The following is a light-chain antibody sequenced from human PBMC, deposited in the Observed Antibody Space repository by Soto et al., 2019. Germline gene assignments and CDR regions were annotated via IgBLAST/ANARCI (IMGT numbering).Light chain of an antibody. V-gene: IGLV1-40*01. J-gene: IGLJ1*01. Sequence: QSVLTQPPSVSGAPGQRVSISFTGSSSNIGAGYDVHWYQHLPGTAPKLLIYANNNRPSGVPDRFSGSKSGTSASLAITGLQAEDEADYYCQSYDSSRSPLYVFGTGTKATVL. CDR1: SSNIGAGYD. CDR2: ANN. CDR3: QSYDSSRSPLYV.